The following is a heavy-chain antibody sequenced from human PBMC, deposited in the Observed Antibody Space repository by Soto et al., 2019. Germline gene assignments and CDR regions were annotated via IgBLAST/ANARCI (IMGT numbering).Heavy chain of an antibody. CDR1: GFTVSSNY. CDR2: INNAGTT. CDR3: VRENYYYGMDV. Sequence: GGSLRLSCAASGFTVSSNYMSWVRQATGKGLEWVSVINNAGTTFYADSVKDRFTISRDDSKNTLYLQMSSLRVDDTANYYCVRENYYYGMDVWGQGTAVTVS. J-gene: IGHJ6*02. V-gene: IGHV3-66*01.